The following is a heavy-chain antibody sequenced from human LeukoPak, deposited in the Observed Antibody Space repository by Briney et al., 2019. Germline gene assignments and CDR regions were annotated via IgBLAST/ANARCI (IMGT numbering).Heavy chain of an antibody. CDR2: IIPILGIA. CDR3: ARDGYETYYYGSGSYSNWFDP. J-gene: IGHJ5*02. V-gene: IGHV1-69*04. CDR1: GGTFSSYT. D-gene: IGHD3-10*01. Sequence: SVKVSCKASGGTFSSYTISRVRQAPGQGLEWMGRIIPILGIANYAQKFQGRVTITADKSTSTAYMELCSLRSEDTAVYYCARDGYETYYYGSGSYSNWFDPWGQGTLVTVSS.